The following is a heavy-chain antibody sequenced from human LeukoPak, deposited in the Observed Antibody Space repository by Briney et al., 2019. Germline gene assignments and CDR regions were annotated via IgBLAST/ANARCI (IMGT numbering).Heavy chain of an antibody. CDR3: ARDYCGSYSEFDY. Sequence: GTSLRLSCAASGFSFSTSGIHWIRQAPGKGLEWVAVIYYDGSIKYYANSVKGRFTISRDNSKNTVYLQMNRLRVEDTAVYYCARDYCGSYSEFDYWGQGTLVTVSS. V-gene: IGHV3-33*01. J-gene: IGHJ4*02. CDR2: IYYDGSIK. D-gene: IGHD1-26*01. CDR1: GFSFSTSG.